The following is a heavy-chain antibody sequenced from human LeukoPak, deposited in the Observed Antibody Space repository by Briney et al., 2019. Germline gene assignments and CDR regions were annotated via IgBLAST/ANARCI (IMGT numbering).Heavy chain of an antibody. J-gene: IGHJ4*02. CDR1: GGSISSHY. CDR3: ARDFARYYDFWSGYYMEGFDY. V-gene: IGHV4-59*11. D-gene: IGHD3-3*01. CDR2: IYYSGST. Sequence: KTSETLSLTCTVSGGSISSHYWSWIRQPPGKGLEWIGYIYYSGSTNYNPSLKSRVTISVDTSKNQFSLKLSSVTAADTAVYYCARDFARYYDFWSGYYMEGFDYWGQGTLVTVSS.